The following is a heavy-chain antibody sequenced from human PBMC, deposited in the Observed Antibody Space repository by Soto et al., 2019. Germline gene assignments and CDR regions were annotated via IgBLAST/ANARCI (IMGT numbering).Heavy chain of an antibody. CDR1: GGSISSGGYD. CDR2: ISSKGIT. D-gene: IGHD2-21*02. CDR3: ASLKDCYFHF. V-gene: IGHV4-31*03. J-gene: IGHJ4*02. Sequence: QVQLQESGPGLVKPSQTLSLTCTVSGGSISSGGYDWSWIRQHPEKGLEWIGYISSKGITYYNPSLESRFTISWDTSKNQFSLMLPSVTAADTAVYYCASLKDCYFHFWGQGTPVTVSS.